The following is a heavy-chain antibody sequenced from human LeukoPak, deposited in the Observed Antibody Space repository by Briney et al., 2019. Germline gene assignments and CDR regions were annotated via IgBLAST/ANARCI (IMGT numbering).Heavy chain of an antibody. D-gene: IGHD4-17*01. Sequence: SETLSLTCTVSGGSISSYYWSRIRQPPGKGLEWIGYIYTSGSTNYNPSLKSRVTISVDTSKNQFSLKLSSVTAADTAVYYCASFPPHDYGDTRLSWGQGTLVTVSS. J-gene: IGHJ4*02. CDR1: GGSISSYY. CDR3: ASFPPHDYGDTRLS. V-gene: IGHV4-4*09. CDR2: IYTSGST.